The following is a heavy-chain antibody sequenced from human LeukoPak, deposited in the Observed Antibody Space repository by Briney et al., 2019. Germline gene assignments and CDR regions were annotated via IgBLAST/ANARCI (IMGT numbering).Heavy chain of an antibody. CDR3: ARLRSGPFPSWFDP. CDR2: INHSGST. J-gene: IGHJ5*02. Sequence: SETLSLTCAVYGGSFSGYYWSWIRQPPGKGLEWIGEINHSGSTNYNPSLKSRVTISVDTSKNQFSLKLSSVTAADTAVYYCARLRSGPFPSWFDPWGQGTLVTVSS. CDR1: GGSFSGYY. V-gene: IGHV4-34*01. D-gene: IGHD2-15*01.